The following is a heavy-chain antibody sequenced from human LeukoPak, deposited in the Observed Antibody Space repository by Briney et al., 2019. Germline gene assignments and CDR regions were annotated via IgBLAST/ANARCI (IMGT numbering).Heavy chain of an antibody. Sequence: PSETLSLTCAVHGGAFSGYYWTWIRQPPGKGLEWIGEINHSGSTNYNPYLKSRVTISVDTYKNQFSLKLSSVTAADTAVYYCARGLKYYDSSGYYRSNWFDPWGQGTLVTVSS. CDR2: INHSGST. CDR1: GGAFSGYY. V-gene: IGHV4-34*01. CDR3: ARGLKYYDSSGYYRSNWFDP. D-gene: IGHD3-22*01. J-gene: IGHJ5*02.